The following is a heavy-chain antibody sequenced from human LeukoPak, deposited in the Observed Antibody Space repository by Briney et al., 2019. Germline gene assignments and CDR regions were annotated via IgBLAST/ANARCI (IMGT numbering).Heavy chain of an antibody. V-gene: IGHV3-9*01. CDR3: ARDHVDTAMDLDY. J-gene: IGHJ4*02. D-gene: IGHD5-18*01. CDR1: GFTFDDYA. CDR2: ISWNSGSI. Sequence: GGSLRLSCAASGFTFDDYAMHWVRQAPGKGLEWVSGISWNSGSIGYADSVKGRFTISRDNAKNSLYLQMNSLRAEDTAVYYCARDHVDTAMDLDYWGQGTLVTVSS.